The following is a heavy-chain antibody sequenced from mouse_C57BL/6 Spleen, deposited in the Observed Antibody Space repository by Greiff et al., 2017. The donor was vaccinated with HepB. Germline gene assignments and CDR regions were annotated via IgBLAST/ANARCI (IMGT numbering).Heavy chain of an antibody. V-gene: IGHV1-15*01. Sequence: QVQLQQSGAELVRPGASVTLSCKASGYTFTDYEMHWVKQTPVHGLEWIGAIDPETGGTTYNQKFKGKAILTADKSSSTAYMELRSLTSEDSAVYYCTEFRDEARFDYWGQGTTLTVSS. J-gene: IGHJ2*01. D-gene: IGHD3-3*01. CDR2: IDPETGGT. CDR3: TEFRDEARFDY. CDR1: GYTFTDYE.